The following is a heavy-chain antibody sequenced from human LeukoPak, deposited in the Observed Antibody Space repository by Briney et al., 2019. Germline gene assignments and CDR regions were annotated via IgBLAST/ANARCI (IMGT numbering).Heavy chain of an antibody. CDR1: GYTFTGYY. CDR3: AISGGYCSSTSCYTRFPYFQH. J-gene: IGHJ1*01. D-gene: IGHD2-2*02. CDR2: INPNSGGT. Sequence: GASVKVSCKASGYTFTGYYMHWVRQAPGQGLEWMGWINPNSGGTNYAQKFQGRVTVTRDTSISTAYMELSRLRSDDTAVYYCAISGGYCSSTSCYTRFPYFQHWGQGTLVTVSS. V-gene: IGHV1-2*02.